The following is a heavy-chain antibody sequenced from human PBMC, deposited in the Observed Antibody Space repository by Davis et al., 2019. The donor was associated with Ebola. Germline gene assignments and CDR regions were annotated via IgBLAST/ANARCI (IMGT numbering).Heavy chain of an antibody. D-gene: IGHD5-24*01. Sequence: PSETLSLTCAVYGGSFSGYYWSWIRQPPGQGLEWIGYIYHSGNTKYNPSLKSRVTISVDTSKNQFSLKVSSVTAADTAVYYCARDGKMATISPWLDPWGQGTLVTVSS. CDR1: GGSFSGYY. J-gene: IGHJ5*02. CDR2: IYHSGNT. V-gene: IGHV4-59*12. CDR3: ARDGKMATISPWLDP.